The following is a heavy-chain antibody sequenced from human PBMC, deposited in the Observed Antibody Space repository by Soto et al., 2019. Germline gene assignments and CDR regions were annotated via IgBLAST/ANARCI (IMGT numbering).Heavy chain of an antibody. V-gene: IGHV3-23*01. CDR3: AKVGSHSGSHYDAFDI. D-gene: IGHD1-26*01. CDR1: GFTFISYA. Sequence: GGSLRLSCAASGFTFISYAMNWVRQAPGKGLEWVSAISGSADRTYYADPVKGRFTISRDNSNKILYLRMNSLRAEDTAVYYCAKVGSHSGSHYDAFDIWGQGTMVTV. CDR2: ISGSADRT. J-gene: IGHJ3*02.